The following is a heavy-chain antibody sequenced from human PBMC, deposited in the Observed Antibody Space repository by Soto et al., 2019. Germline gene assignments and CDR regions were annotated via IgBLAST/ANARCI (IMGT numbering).Heavy chain of an antibody. J-gene: IGHJ4*02. CDR3: ARGEDLLAGTYWVYFDY. Sequence: PSETLSLTCTVSGGSISSYYWSWIRQPPGKGLEWIGYIYYSGSTNYNPSLKSRVTISVDTSKNQFSLKLSSVTAADTAVYYCARGEDLLAGTYWVYFDYWGQGTLVTVSS. CDR1: GGSISSYY. V-gene: IGHV4-59*01. D-gene: IGHD6-13*01. CDR2: IYYSGST.